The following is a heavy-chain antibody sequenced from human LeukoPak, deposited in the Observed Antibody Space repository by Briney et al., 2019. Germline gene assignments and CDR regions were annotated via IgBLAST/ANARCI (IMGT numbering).Heavy chain of an antibody. CDR1: GGSFSGYY. D-gene: IGHD2-15*01. CDR2: INHSGST. Sequence: SETLSLTCAVYGGSFSGYYWSWIRQPPGKGLEWIGEINHSGSTNYNPSLKSRVTISVDTSKNQFSLKLSSVTAADTAVYYCARLDIVVVVADMDVWGKGTTVTVSS. V-gene: IGHV4-34*01. J-gene: IGHJ6*03. CDR3: ARLDIVVVVADMDV.